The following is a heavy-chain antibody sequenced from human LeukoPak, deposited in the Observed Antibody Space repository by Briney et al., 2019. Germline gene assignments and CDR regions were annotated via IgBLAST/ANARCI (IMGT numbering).Heavy chain of an antibody. CDR1: GCSITGYH. CDR2: IYTSGST. CDR3: ARGTSSGWPEGAFDY. V-gene: IGHV4-4*07. J-gene: IGHJ4*02. Sequence: SETLSLTCTVSGCSITGYHWSWIRQPAGKGLEWIGRIYTSGSTNYNPSLKSRVTMSVDTSKNQFSLKLSSVTAADTAVYYCARGTSSGWPEGAFDYWGQGTLVTVSS. D-gene: IGHD6-19*01.